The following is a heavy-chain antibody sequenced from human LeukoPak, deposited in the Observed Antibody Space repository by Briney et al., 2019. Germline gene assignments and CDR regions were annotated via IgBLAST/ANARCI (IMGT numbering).Heavy chain of an antibody. CDR1: GGSISSGGYS. CDR2: IYHSGST. Sequence: SETLSLTCAVSGGSISSGGYSWSWIRQPPGKGLEWIGYIYHSGSTYYNPSLKSRVTISVDRSKNQFSLKLSSVTAADTAVYYCARATYCGGDCYLFEYWGQGTLVTVSS. J-gene: IGHJ4*02. CDR3: ARATYCGGDCYLFEY. V-gene: IGHV4-30-2*01. D-gene: IGHD2-21*02.